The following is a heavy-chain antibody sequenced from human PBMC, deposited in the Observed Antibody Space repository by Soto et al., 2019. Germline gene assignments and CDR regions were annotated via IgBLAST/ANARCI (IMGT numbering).Heavy chain of an antibody. D-gene: IGHD4-17*01. V-gene: IGHV3-21*06. CDR3: TRGSYGAYDY. CDR2: ISSNSGYT. CDR1: GFRFSDYS. Sequence: EVQLVESGGGLVKPGESLRLSCAASGFRFSDYSMNWVRQVPGKGLEWVSSISSNSGYTLYTDSVKGRSTISRDNAKSSLYLQMSSLRDQDTAVYYCTRGSYGAYDYWGEGTLVTVSS. J-gene: IGHJ4*02.